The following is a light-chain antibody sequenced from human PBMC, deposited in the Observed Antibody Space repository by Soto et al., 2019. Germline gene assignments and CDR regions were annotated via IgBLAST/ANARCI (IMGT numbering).Light chain of an antibody. Sequence: QAVVTQSPSASASLGASVKLTCTLSSGHSSYAIAWHQQQPDKGPRYLMKLNSDGSHSKGDGIPDRFSGSSSGAERYLTISSLQSEDEADYYCQTWGTGIQVVFGGGTKLTVL. CDR2: LNSDGSH. J-gene: IGLJ2*01. CDR3: QTWGTGIQVV. CDR1: SGHSSYA. V-gene: IGLV4-69*01.